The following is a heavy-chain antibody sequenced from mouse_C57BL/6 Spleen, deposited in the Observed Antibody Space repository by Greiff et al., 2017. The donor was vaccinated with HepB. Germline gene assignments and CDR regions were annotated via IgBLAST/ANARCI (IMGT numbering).Heavy chain of an antibody. Sequence: EVQLVESEGGLVQPGSSMKLSCTASGFTFSDYYMAWVRQVPEKGLEWVANINYDGSSTYYLDSLKSRFIISRDNAKNILYLQMSSLKSEDTATYYCARAGDYDGDYAMDYWGQGTSVTVSS. V-gene: IGHV5-16*01. CDR1: GFTFSDYY. CDR3: ARAGDYDGDYAMDY. CDR2: INYDGSST. D-gene: IGHD2-4*01. J-gene: IGHJ4*01.